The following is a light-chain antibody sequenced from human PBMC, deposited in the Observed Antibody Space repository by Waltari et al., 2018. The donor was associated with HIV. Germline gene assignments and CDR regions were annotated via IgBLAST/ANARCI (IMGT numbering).Light chain of an antibody. CDR3: QQYNNWPPEGT. CDR1: QSVSSN. J-gene: IGKJ1*01. V-gene: IGKV3-15*01. CDR2: GAS. Sequence: EIVMTQSPAPLSVSPGERAALSCRASQSVSSNLAWYQQKPGQAPRLLIYGASTRATGIPARFSGSGSGTEFTLTISSLQSEDFAVYYCQQYNNWPPEGTFGQGTKVEIK.